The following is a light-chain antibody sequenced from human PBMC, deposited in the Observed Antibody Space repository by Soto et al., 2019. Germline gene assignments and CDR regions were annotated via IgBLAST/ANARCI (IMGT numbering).Light chain of an antibody. J-gene: IGLJ1*01. CDR2: EVT. CDR1: SSDVGGYNY. Sequence: QSVLTQPPSASGSPGQSVTISCTGTSSDVGGYNYVSWYQQHPGRPPKLMIYEVTKRPLGVPDRFSGSKSGNTASLTVSGLQAEDEDDYYCSSYAGSNNYVFGPGTKLTVL. V-gene: IGLV2-8*01. CDR3: SSYAGSNNYV.